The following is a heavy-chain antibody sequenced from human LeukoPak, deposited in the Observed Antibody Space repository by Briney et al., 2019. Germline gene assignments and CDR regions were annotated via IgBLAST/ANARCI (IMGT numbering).Heavy chain of an antibody. J-gene: IGHJ4*02. D-gene: IGHD5-24*01. V-gene: IGHV3-23*01. CDR3: AKASWGGYNYDSGTGSFDY. CDR1: GFTFSSYS. CDR2: IRGSGGST. Sequence: PARSLRPSCAASGFTFSSYSMNKVRQAPEKGTEWVSTIRGSGGSTYYADSVKGRFTISRDNSKNTLYLQMNSLRAEDTAIYYCAKASWGGYNYDSGTGSFDYWGQGTLVTVSS.